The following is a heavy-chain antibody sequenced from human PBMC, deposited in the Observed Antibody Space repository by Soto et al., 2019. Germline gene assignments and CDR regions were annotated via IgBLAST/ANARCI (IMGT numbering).Heavy chain of an antibody. V-gene: IGHV4-31*03. CDR3: AGDRPITGTTVYYGMDV. Sequence: SETLSLTCTVSGGSISSGGYYWSWIRQHPGQGLEWIGYIYYSGSTYYNPSLKSRVTISVDTSKNHFSLKLSSVTAADTAVYYCAGDRPITGTTVYYGMDVWGQGTTVPSP. CDR2: IYYSGST. J-gene: IGHJ6*02. D-gene: IGHD1-7*01. CDR1: GGSISSGGYY.